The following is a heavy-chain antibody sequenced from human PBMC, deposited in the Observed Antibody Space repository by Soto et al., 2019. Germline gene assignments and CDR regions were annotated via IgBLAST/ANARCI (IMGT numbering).Heavy chain of an antibody. CDR2: IYYSGST. V-gene: IGHV4-59*01. CDR3: ARDIMGTNYYYYGMDV. Sequence: QVQLQESGPGLAKPSETLSLTCTVSGGSISSYYWSWIRQPPGKGLEWIGYIYYSGSTNYNPSLKSRVTISVDTSKNQFSLKLSSVTAADTAVYYCARDIMGTNYYYYGMDVWGQGTTVTVSS. J-gene: IGHJ6*02. D-gene: IGHD2-8*01. CDR1: GGSISSYY.